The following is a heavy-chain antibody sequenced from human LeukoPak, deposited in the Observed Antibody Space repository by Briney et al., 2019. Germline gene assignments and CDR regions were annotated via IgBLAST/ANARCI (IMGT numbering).Heavy chain of an antibody. CDR1: GFSFSSYS. Sequence: GGSLRLSCTASGFSFSSYSMNWVRQAPGKGLEWVAYIAYTGTIHYADSVKGRFTISRDNSKNTLYLQMNSLRAEDTAVYYCARLNWANWFDPWGQGTLVTVSS. CDR3: ARLNWANWFDP. CDR2: IAYTGTI. V-gene: IGHV3-48*01. D-gene: IGHD1-1*01. J-gene: IGHJ5*02.